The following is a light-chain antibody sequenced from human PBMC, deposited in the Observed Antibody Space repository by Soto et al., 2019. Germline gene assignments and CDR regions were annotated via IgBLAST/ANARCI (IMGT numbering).Light chain of an antibody. Sequence: QSALTQPPSASGSPGQSVTISCTGTRSDVGAYKYVSWYQRHPGKAPKLIIYEVNKRPSWVPDRFSGSKSGNTASLTVSGLQAEDEADYYCSSYAGNNNLYVFGTGTKLTVL. CDR3: SSYAGNNNLYV. CDR1: RSDVGAYKY. CDR2: EVN. V-gene: IGLV2-8*01. J-gene: IGLJ1*01.